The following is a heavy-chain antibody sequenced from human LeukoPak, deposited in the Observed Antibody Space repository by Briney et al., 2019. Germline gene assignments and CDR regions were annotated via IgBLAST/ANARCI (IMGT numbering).Heavy chain of an antibody. J-gene: IGHJ5*02. V-gene: IGHV4-59*01. Sequence: SETLSLTCNVSGGSIRGYYWSWIRQPPGKGLEWIGYIYSSGSTNYNPSLKSRVTMSVDTSKNQFSLKVSSVTAADTAVYYCARHLIAAAGNNWFDPWGQGTLVTVSS. CDR3: ARHLIAAAGNNWFDP. CDR1: GGSIRGYY. D-gene: IGHD6-13*01. CDR2: IYSSGST.